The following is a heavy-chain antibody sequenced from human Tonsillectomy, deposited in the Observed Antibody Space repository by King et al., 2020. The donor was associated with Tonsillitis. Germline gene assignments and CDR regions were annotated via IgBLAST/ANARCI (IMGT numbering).Heavy chain of an antibody. J-gene: IGHJ4*02. CDR1: VYPFTRFW. V-gene: IGHV5-51*03. CDR2: NFPGDYDT. D-gene: IGHD6-13*01. CDR3: AASGGKAAPWIDY. Sequence: QLVQSGAEVKNPGESLKISCKGSVYPFTRFWIGWVRQMPGKGLEWRGVNFPGDYDTRYSPSFQGQVTISSDKSISTVYLQWSSLKASDTAIYYCAASGGKAAPWIDYWGQGTLVTVSS.